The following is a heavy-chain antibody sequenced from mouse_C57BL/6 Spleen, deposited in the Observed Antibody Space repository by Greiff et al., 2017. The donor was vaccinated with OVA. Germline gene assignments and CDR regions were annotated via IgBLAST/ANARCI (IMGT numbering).Heavy chain of an antibody. Sequence: EVQRVESGGGLVKPGGSLKLSCAASGFTFSDYGMHWVRQAPEKGLEWVAYISSGSSTIYYADTVKGRFTISRDNAKNTLFLRMTSLRSEDTARYYCASIYYYGCSPQYYAMDYWGQGTTVTVSS. D-gene: IGHD1-1*01. CDR3: ASIYYYGCSPQYYAMDY. V-gene: IGHV5-17*01. J-gene: IGHJ4*01. CDR1: GFTFSDYG. CDR2: ISSGSSTI.